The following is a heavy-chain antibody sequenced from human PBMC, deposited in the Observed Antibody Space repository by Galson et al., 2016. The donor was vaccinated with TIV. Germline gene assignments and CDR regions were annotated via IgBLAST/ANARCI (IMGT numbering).Heavy chain of an antibody. J-gene: IGHJ4*02. CDR1: GYSFTSNW. CDR2: IYAGDSDT. Sequence: QSGAEVKKPGESLKISCKVSGYSFTSNWIAWVRQMPGKGLEWMGIIYAGDSDTRYSPSFQAQVTISADESVSTAYLQWSNLKASDSAMYFCARAPGYTGYSYGYFDSWGRGTLVTVSS. D-gene: IGHD5-18*01. CDR3: ARAPGYTGYSYGYFDS. V-gene: IGHV5-51*06.